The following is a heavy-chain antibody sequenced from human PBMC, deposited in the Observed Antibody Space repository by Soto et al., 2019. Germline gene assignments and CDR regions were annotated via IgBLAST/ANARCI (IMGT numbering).Heavy chain of an antibody. CDR3: ARSSGGYSGYDEDYGDYEIDY. CDR2: ISYDGSNK. V-gene: IGHV3-30-3*01. J-gene: IGHJ4*02. D-gene: IGHD5-12*01. CDR1: GFTFSSYA. Sequence: GGSLRLSCAASGFTFSSYAMHWVRQAPGKGLEWVAVISYDGSNKYYADSVKGRFTISRDNSKNTLYLQMNSLRAEDTAVYYCARSSGGYSGYDEDYGDYEIDYWGQGTLVTVSS.